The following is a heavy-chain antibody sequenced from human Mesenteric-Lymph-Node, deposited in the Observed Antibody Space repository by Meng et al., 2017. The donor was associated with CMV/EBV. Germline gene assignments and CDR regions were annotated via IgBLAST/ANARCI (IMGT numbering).Heavy chain of an antibody. J-gene: IGHJ6*02. CDR2: IKEDGNER. V-gene: IGHV3-7*01. CDR1: GFTFSNSW. CDR3: ARDPVGMDV. Sequence: GESLKISCAASGFTFSNSWMSWVRQVPGKGLEWVASIKEDGNERNYVDSVKGRFTLSRDNAKNSLYLEMNSLRAEDTSVYHCARDPVGMDVWGQGTTVTVSS.